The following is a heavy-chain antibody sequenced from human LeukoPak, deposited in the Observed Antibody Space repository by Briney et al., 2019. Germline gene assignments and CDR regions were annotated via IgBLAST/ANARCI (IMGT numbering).Heavy chain of an antibody. D-gene: IGHD4-17*01. V-gene: IGHV3-30*03. CDR1: GFTFSSYG. J-gene: IGHJ4*02. CDR2: ISNDGSNE. Sequence: PGGSLRLSCAASGFTFSSYGMHWVRQAPGKGLEWVALISNDGSNEYYADSIKGRFTISRDNSKNTLYLQMNSLRVDDMAVYYCAREGDYGDYFDYWGQGTLVTVSS. CDR3: AREGDYGDYFDY.